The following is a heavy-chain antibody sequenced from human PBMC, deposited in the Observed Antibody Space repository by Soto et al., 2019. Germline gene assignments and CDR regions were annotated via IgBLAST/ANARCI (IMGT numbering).Heavy chain of an antibody. J-gene: IGHJ4*02. Sequence: SETLSLTCTVSGGSISSSSYFWGWLRQPPGKGLEWIGSFYYSGSTYYNPSLKSRVTISVDTSKNQLSLKLSSVIAADTAIYYCAKRMYTDPLYFDYWGQGTLVTAPQ. CDR3: AKRMYTDPLYFDY. CDR1: GGSISSSSYF. CDR2: FYYSGST. D-gene: IGHD2-2*02. V-gene: IGHV4-39*01.